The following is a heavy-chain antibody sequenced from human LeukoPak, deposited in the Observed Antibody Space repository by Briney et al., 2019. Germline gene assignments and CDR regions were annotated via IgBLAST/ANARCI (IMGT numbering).Heavy chain of an antibody. Sequence: SETLSLTCAVSGGSISSHFWSWIRQPPGKGLEWIGYIYYSGNTNYSSSLNSRVTISVDTSQNHFSLKVRSVTAADTAVYYCAGRRGAVDPFDYWGQGTLVTVSS. CDR3: AGRRGAVDPFDY. CDR2: IYYSGNT. V-gene: IGHV4-59*11. J-gene: IGHJ4*02. D-gene: IGHD6-19*01. CDR1: GGSISSHF.